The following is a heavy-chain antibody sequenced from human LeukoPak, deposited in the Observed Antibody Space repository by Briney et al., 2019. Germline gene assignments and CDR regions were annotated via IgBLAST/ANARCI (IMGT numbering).Heavy chain of an antibody. D-gene: IGHD3-22*01. V-gene: IGHV1-46*01. CDR3: ARDRGDSSGYYYFDY. CDR1: GYTFTSYY. CDR2: INPSGGST. J-gene: IGHJ4*02. Sequence: ASVTVSCKASGYTFTSYYMHWVRQAPGQGLEWMGIINPSGGSTSYAQKFQGRVTMTRDMSTSTVYMELSSLRSEDTAVYYCARDRGDSSGYYYFDYWGQGTLVTVSS.